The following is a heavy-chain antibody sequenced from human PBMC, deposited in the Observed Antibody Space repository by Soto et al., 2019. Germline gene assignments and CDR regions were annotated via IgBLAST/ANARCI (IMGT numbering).Heavy chain of an antibody. V-gene: IGHV4-4*02. D-gene: IGHD5-12*01. CDR2: IYYSGST. Sequence: PSETLSLTCAVSSGSISSSNWWSWVRQPPGKGPEWIGNIYYSGSTYDNPSLKSRVTISVDTSKNHVSLKLTSVTAADTAVYFYARPRLGATILSGLESWGQGLVVTVSS. CDR3: ARPRLGATILSGLES. J-gene: IGHJ4*02. CDR1: SGSISSSNW.